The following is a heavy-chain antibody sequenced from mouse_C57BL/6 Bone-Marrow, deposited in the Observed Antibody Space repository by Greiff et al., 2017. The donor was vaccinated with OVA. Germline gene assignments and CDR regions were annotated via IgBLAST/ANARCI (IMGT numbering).Heavy chain of an antibody. CDR2: FYPGSGSI. V-gene: IGHV1-62-2*01. D-gene: IGHD2-4*01. CDR1: GYTFTEYT. CDR3: ARHEDKTYYDCGGAWFAY. J-gene: IGHJ3*01. Sequence: QVQLQQSGAELVKPGASVKLSCKASGYTFTEYTIHWVKQRSGQGLEWIGWFYPGSGSIKYNEKFKDKATLTADKSSSTVYMELSRLTSEDSAVYFCARHEDKTYYDCGGAWFAYWGQGTLVTVSA.